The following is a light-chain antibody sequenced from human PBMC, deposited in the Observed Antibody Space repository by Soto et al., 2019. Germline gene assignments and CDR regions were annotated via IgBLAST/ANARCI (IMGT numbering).Light chain of an antibody. CDR3: QSFDTSLRGVV. J-gene: IGLJ3*02. V-gene: IGLV1-40*01. CDR1: NSDIGAGYD. Sequence: QSVLTQPPSLSGAPGQRVTISCTGSNSDIGAGYDVNWYQQPPGTAPKLLIYGNTNRPSGAPDRFSASKSDTSASLAITGLQAEDEAVYYCQSFDTSLRGVVFGGGTKVTVL. CDR2: GNT.